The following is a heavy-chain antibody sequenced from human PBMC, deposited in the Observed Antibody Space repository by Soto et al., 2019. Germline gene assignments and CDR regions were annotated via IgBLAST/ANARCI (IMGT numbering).Heavy chain of an antibody. D-gene: IGHD2-8*01. V-gene: IGHV1-2*02. CDR2: INPNSGGT. Sequence: GASVKVSCKASGYTFTGYYMHWVRQAPGQGLEWMGSINPNSGGTNYAQKFQGRVTMTRDTSISTAYMELSRLRSDDTAVYYCARARAYCTNGVCYPGGMDVWGQGTTVTVSS. CDR3: ARARAYCTNGVCYPGGMDV. CDR1: GYTFTGYY. J-gene: IGHJ6*02.